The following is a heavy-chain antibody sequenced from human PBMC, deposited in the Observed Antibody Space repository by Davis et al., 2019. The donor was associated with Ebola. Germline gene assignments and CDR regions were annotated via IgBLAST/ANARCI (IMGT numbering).Heavy chain of an antibody. CDR2: IIPIFGTA. CDR3: ARDKLELRLGGGMDV. Sequence: AASVKVSCKASGGTFSSYTIDWVRQAPGQGLEWMGGIIPIFGTANYAQKFQGRVTITADESTSTAYMELSSLRSEDTAVYYCARDKLELRLGGGMDVWGKGTTVTVSS. CDR1: GGTFSSYT. V-gene: IGHV1-69*13. J-gene: IGHJ6*04. D-gene: IGHD1-7*01.